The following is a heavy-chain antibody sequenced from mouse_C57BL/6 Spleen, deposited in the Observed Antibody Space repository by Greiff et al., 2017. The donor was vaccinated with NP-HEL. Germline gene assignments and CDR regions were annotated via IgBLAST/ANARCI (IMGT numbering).Heavy chain of an antibody. J-gene: IGHJ4*01. V-gene: IGHV5-4*01. CDR3: ARDGDYDYDRGYYAMDY. D-gene: IGHD2-4*01. Sequence: EVKLVESGGGLVKPGGSLKLSCAASGFTFSSYAMSWVRQTPEKRLEWVATLSDGGSYTYYPDNVKGRFTISRDNAKNNLYLQMSHLKSEDTAMYYCARDGDYDYDRGYYAMDYWGQGTSVTVSS. CDR1: GFTFSSYA. CDR2: LSDGGSYT.